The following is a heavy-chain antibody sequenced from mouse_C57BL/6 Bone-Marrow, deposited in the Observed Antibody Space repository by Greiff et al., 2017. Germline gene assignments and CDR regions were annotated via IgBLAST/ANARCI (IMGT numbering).Heavy chain of an antibody. CDR3: ARLLRYPHWYFDV. Sequence: EVQVVESGGGLVQPGGSLSLSCAASGFTFTDYYMSWVRQPPGQALEWLGFLRNKANGYTTEYSASVKGRFTISRDNSQSILYLQMNALRAEDSATYYCARLLRYPHWYFDVWGTGTTVTVSS. D-gene: IGHD1-1*01. CDR2: LRNKANGYTT. CDR1: GFTFTDYY. J-gene: IGHJ1*03. V-gene: IGHV7-3*01.